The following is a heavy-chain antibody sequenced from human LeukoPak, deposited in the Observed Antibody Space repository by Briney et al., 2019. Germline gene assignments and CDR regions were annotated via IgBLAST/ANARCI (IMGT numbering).Heavy chain of an antibody. CDR1: GFTFSTYT. V-gene: IGHV3-23*01. CDR2: IIDSGNSI. D-gene: IGHD1-26*01. J-gene: IGHJ4*02. CDR3: AKDPIFSGSYGVFDY. Sequence: GGSLTLSCVASGFTFSTYTMSWVRQAPGKGLEWVSTIIDSGNSIYYADSAEGRFTISRDNSKNTLYLQMNSLRAGDTAVYYCAKDPIFSGSYGVFDYWGLGTLVTVSS.